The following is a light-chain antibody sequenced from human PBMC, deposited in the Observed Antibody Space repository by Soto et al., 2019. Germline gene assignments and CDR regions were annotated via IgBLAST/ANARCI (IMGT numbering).Light chain of an antibody. CDR1: QSVSSY. CDR2: EAS. CDR3: QQRGDWPWT. V-gene: IGKV3-11*01. Sequence: EIVLTQSPATLSLSPGERATLSCRASQSVSSYLAWYQQKPGQAPRLLMYEASTRATGIPARFSGGGSGTDFTLTISSLEPEDFAVYYCQQRGDWPWTFGQGTKVEIK. J-gene: IGKJ1*01.